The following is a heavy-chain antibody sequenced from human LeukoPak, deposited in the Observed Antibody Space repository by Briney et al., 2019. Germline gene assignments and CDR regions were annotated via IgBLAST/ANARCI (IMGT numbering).Heavy chain of an antibody. J-gene: IGHJ6*02. Sequence: GESLRISCKGSGYSFTSYWISWVRQMPGKGLEWMGRIDPSDSYTNYSPSFQGHVTISADKSISTAYLQWSSLKASDTAMYYCARVLCNGSGSHTPQYYYYGMDVWGQGTTVTVSS. CDR1: GYSFTSYW. CDR2: IDPSDSYT. V-gene: IGHV5-10-1*01. CDR3: ARVLCNGSGSHTPQYYYYGMDV. D-gene: IGHD3-10*01.